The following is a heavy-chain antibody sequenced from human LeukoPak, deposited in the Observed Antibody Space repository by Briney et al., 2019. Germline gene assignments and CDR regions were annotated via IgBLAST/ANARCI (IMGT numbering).Heavy chain of an antibody. Sequence: PGGSLRLSCAASGFTFSRLAMSWVRQAPGKGLEWVSTICGSSDNTYNADSVKGRFTISRDNSKNTLYLQMNSLRDEDTAIYYCAKGLRSDGTCYSSVDYWGQGTLVTVSS. CDR2: ICGSSDNT. J-gene: IGHJ4*02. D-gene: IGHD2-15*01. CDR3: AKGLRSDGTCYSSVDY. V-gene: IGHV3-23*01. CDR1: GFTFSRLA.